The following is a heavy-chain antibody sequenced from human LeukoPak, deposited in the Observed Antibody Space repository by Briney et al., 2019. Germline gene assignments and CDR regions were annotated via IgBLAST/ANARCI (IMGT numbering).Heavy chain of an antibody. CDR1: GFTFSSYG. Sequence: GGSLRLSCAASGFTFSSYGMHWVRQAPGKGLEWVAVIWYGGCNKYYADSVKGRFTISRDNSKNTLYLQMNSLRAEDTAVYYCAKDYYDSSGYPHYYYYYYMDVWGKGTTVTVSS. CDR3: AKDYYDSSGYPHYYYYYYMDV. V-gene: IGHV3-30*02. CDR2: IWYGGCNK. J-gene: IGHJ6*03. D-gene: IGHD3-22*01.